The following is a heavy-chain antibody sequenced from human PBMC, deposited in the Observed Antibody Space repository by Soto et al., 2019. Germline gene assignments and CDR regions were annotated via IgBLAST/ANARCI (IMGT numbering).Heavy chain of an antibody. CDR3: VRENYYYGMDV. Sequence: GSLRLSCAASGFTFSSYGMHWVRQAPGKGLEWVAVIWYAGTTFYADSVKGRFTISGDKSKNTLSLQMNSLRVEDTAVYYCVRENYYYGMDVWGQGTAVTVSS. V-gene: IGHV3-33*01. J-gene: IGHJ6*02. CDR2: IWYAGTT. CDR1: GFTFSSYG.